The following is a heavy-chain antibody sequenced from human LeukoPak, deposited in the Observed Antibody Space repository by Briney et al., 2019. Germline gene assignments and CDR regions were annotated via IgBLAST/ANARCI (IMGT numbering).Heavy chain of an antibody. J-gene: IGHJ4*02. Sequence: SETLSLTCTVSGGSISSSSAYWGWIRQPPGKGLEWIGSIYYSKNTYYNPFLKSRVTISADTFKKQFPLTRGLASGTDTVEYFCVSPRGFSYGYFDYWGQGTLVTVSS. CDR2: IYYSKNT. CDR1: GGSISSSSAY. V-gene: IGHV4-39*01. CDR3: VSPRGFSYGYFDY. D-gene: IGHD5-18*01.